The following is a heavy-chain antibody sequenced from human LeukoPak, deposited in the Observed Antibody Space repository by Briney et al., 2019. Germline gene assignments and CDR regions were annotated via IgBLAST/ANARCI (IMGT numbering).Heavy chain of an antibody. CDR3: ATDLSLAGPVNLDF. Sequence: GASVKVSCKVSGYTLTGFSMYWVRQAPGKGLEWMGGFDREDGESMYAQKFQGRVTMTEDTSIDTGYMELSSLRSEDTAVYYCATDLSLAGPVNLDFWGQGTLVTVSS. CDR2: FDREDGES. CDR1: GYTLTGFS. J-gene: IGHJ4*02. V-gene: IGHV1-24*01. D-gene: IGHD6-19*01.